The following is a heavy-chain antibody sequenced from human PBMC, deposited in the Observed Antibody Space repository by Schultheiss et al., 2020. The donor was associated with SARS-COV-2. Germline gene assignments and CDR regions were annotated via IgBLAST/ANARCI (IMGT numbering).Heavy chain of an antibody. CDR2: IYTSGST. V-gene: IGHV4-4*07. CDR1: GGSISPFQ. CDR3: ARERRIVTDTPPYHYHMDA. Sequence: SETLSLTCTVSGGSISPFQWTWIRQPAGKGLEWIGRIYTSGSTNYNPSLKSRVTISVDTSKNQVSLKLSSVTAADTAVYYCARERRIVTDTPPYHYHMDAWGKGTTVTVSS. J-gene: IGHJ6*03. D-gene: IGHD1-26*01.